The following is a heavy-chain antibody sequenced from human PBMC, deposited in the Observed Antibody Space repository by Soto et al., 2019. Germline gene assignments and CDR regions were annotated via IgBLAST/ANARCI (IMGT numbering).Heavy chain of an antibody. Sequence: EVQLVESGGGLVKPGGSLRLSCAASGFTFSNASMNWVRQAPGKGLEWVGRIKSKTDGGTTDYAAPVKGRFTISRDDSKNTLYLQMNSLKTEDTAVYYCTTHSLGAAPRYYYYGMDVWGQGTTVTVSS. V-gene: IGHV3-15*07. CDR2: IKSKTDGGTT. D-gene: IGHD3-16*01. CDR1: GFTFSNAS. CDR3: TTHSLGAAPRYYYYGMDV. J-gene: IGHJ6*02.